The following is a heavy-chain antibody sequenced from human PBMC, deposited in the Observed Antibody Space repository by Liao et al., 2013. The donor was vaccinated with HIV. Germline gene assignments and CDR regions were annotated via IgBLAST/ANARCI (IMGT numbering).Heavy chain of an antibody. CDR3: ARASIPRRTFDI. CDR1: GDSISSSNYY. V-gene: IGHV4-39*07. CDR2: IYYSGTT. Sequence: QLQESGPGLLKPSETLSLTCSVSGDSISSSNYYWGWIRQAPGKGLEWIGTIYYSGTTYRKPSLKSRVTITQVTSKNQFSLKLTSVTAADTAFYYCARASIPRRTFDIWGQGTMVTVSS. J-gene: IGHJ3*02.